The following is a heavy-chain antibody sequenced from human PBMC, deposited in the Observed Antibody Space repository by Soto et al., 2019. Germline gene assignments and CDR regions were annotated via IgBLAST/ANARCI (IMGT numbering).Heavy chain of an antibody. CDR2: ISDYNGNT. J-gene: IGHJ4*02. Sequence: QVQLVQSGAEVKKPGASVKVSCKASGYTFTSYGISWVRQAPGQGLEWMGWISDYNGNTNYAQKFQGRVTMTADTSASTASMELRSLRSDDPAGYYCARDRSTGDYWGQGTLVTVSS. V-gene: IGHV1-18*01. CDR1: GYTFTSYG. CDR3: ARDRSTGDY.